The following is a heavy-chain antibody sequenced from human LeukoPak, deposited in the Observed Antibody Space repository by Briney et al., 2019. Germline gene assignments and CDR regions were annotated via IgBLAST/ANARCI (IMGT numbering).Heavy chain of an antibody. CDR3: ARGSQNYYNPFDN. Sequence: PETLSLTCTVSGGSISGSISGTYWSWVRQPAGKGLEWIGRIHSSGSTKYNPSLKSRVTMSVDTSKNQLFLRLTSVTAADTALYYCARGSQNYYNPFDNWGQGTLVTVSS. J-gene: IGHJ4*02. CDR2: IHSSGST. V-gene: IGHV4-4*07. CDR1: GGSISGSISGTY. D-gene: IGHD3-10*01.